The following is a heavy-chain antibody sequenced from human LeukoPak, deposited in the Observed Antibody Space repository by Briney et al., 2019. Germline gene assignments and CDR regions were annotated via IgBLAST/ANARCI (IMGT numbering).Heavy chain of an antibody. Sequence: GGSLRLSCAASGFTFSSYGMHWVRQAPGKGLEWVAFIRYDGSNKYYADSVKGRFTISRDNSKNTLYLQMNSLRAEDTAVYYCAKDRLVVPAATHFRSDAFDIWGQGTMVTVSS. D-gene: IGHD2-2*01. CDR1: GFTFSSYG. CDR2: IRYDGSNK. J-gene: IGHJ3*02. CDR3: AKDRLVVPAATHFRSDAFDI. V-gene: IGHV3-30*02.